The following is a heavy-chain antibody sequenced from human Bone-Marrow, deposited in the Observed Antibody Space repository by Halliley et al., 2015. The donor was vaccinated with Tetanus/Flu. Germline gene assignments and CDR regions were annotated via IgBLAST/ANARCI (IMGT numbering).Heavy chain of an antibody. CDR2: IYHSGST. Sequence: LRLSCDVSGGSISSDSYSWNWIRQPPGKGLEWIGYIYHSGSTFYNPSLQSRVTISVDRSKNQLSLRLGSVTAADTAVYYCAGGAFYYAMSGPLPPIYLASWGRGTLVTVSS. V-gene: IGHV4-30-2*01. CDR3: AGGAFYYAMSGPLPPIYLAS. CDR1: GGSISSDSYS. J-gene: IGHJ4*02. D-gene: IGHD3-22*01.